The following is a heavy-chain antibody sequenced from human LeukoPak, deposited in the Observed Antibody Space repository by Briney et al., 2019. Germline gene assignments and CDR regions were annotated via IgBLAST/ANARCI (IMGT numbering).Heavy chain of an antibody. CDR1: GGSFSGYY. V-gene: IGHV4-34*01. J-gene: IGHJ5*02. Sequence: ETSETLSLTCAVYGGSFSGYYWSWIRQPPGKGLEWIGEINHSGSTNYNPSLKSRVTISVDTSKNQFSLKLSSVTAADTAVYYCARRGSSNWFDPWGQGTLVTVSS. CDR2: INHSGST. CDR3: ARRGSSNWFDP.